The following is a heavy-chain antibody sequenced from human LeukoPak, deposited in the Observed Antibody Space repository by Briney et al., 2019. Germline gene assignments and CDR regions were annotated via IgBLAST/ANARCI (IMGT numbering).Heavy chain of an antibody. D-gene: IGHD4-17*01. CDR2: IWSDTTNK. Sequence: PGGSLRLSCAASGFTFDYHWMTWVRQAPGKGLEWVAVIWSDTTNKYYADSVKGRFTISRDNSKNTLYLQMSSLRAEDTAMYYCARDRLTTVTTFHFDYWGQGTLVTVSS. J-gene: IGHJ4*02. CDR1: GFTFDYHW. CDR3: ARDRLTTVTTFHFDY. V-gene: IGHV3-33*08.